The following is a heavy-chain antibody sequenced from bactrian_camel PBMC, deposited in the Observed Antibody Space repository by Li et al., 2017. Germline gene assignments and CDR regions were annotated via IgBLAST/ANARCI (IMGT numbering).Heavy chain of an antibody. V-gene: IGHV3S28*01. CDR1: GYTGSGRNC. CDR2: LHTGNGRT. Sequence: LVESGGGSVQPGGSLRLSCAASGYTGSGRNCMGWFRQAPGQGRKAIAHLHTGNGRTDYADSVQGRFTIFLDNAENTLYLQINSLKPEDTAMYYCASLETVYCRLAALTSPRYWGQGTQVTVS. CDR3: ASLETVYCRLAALTSPRY. J-gene: IGHJ4*01. D-gene: IGHD1*01.